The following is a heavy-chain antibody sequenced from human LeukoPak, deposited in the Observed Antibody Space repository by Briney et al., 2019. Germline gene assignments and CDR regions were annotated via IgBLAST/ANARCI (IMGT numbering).Heavy chain of an antibody. D-gene: IGHD3-22*01. CDR2: ISSSSSSTI. CDR3: ARVERITMIVVMRY. J-gene: IGHJ4*02. Sequence: PGGSLRLSCAASGFTFSSHEMNWVRQAPGKGLEWVSYISSSSSSTIYYADSVKGRFTISRDNAKNSLYLQMNSLRDEDTAVYYCARVERITMIVVMRYWGQGTLVTVSS. CDR1: GFTFSSHE. V-gene: IGHV3-48*03.